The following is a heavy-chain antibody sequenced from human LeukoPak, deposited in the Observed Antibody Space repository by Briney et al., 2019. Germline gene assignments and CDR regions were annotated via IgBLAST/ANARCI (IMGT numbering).Heavy chain of an antibody. Sequence: GGSLRLSCAASGYTFSSYAMSWVRQAPRKGLEWVSAISGSGGSTYYADSVKGRFTISRDNSKNTLYLQMNSLRAEDTAVYYCANDLAGMITFGGVIVPCYWGQGTLVTVSS. J-gene: IGHJ4*02. D-gene: IGHD3-16*02. V-gene: IGHV3-23*01. CDR3: ANDLAGMITFGGVIVPCY. CDR2: ISGSGGST. CDR1: GYTFSSYA.